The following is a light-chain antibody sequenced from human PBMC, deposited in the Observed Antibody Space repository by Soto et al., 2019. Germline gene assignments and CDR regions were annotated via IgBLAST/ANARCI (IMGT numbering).Light chain of an antibody. CDR2: KAS. Sequence: DIQVTQSPSTLSASVGDRVTITCRASQTISTWMAWYQQKPGKAPKLLIYKASSLESGVPSRFSGSGSGTEISLTISSLQPDDFATYYCQQHNSYWTFGQGTKVDI. CDR1: QTISTW. CDR3: QQHNSYWT. J-gene: IGKJ1*01. V-gene: IGKV1-5*03.